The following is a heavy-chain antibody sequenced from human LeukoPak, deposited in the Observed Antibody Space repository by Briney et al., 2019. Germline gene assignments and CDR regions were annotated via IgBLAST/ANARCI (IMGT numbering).Heavy chain of an antibody. Sequence: PGGSLRLSCAASGFTFSSYAMHWVRQAPGKGLEWVAVISYDGSNKYYADSVKGRFTISRDNSKNTLYLQMNSLRAEDTAVYYCARVGGGGIAARPVDYWGQGTLVTVSS. CDR1: GFTFSSYA. CDR3: ARVGGGGIAARPVDY. V-gene: IGHV3-30-3*01. CDR2: ISYDGSNK. D-gene: IGHD6-6*01. J-gene: IGHJ4*02.